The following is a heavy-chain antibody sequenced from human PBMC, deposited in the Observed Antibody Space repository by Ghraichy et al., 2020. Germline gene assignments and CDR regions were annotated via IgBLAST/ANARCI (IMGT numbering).Heavy chain of an antibody. D-gene: IGHD6-13*01. CDR1: GFTFSSYA. CDR2: ITGGGGTT. J-gene: IGHJ4*02. Sequence: GGSLRLSCAASGFTFSSYAMTWVRQAPGKGLEWVSAITGGGGTTSYADSVKGRFTISRDNSKNTLYLQMNSLRAEDTAVYYCAKTLPAAGRDLNDYWGQGTLVTVSS. CDR3: AKTLPAAGRDLNDY. V-gene: IGHV3-23*01.